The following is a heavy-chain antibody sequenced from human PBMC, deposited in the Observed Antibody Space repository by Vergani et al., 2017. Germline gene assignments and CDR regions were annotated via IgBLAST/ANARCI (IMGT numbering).Heavy chain of an antibody. CDR1: GFTFSSYG. V-gene: IGHV3-33*01. D-gene: IGHD3-10*01. CDR2: IWYDGSNK. J-gene: IGHJ4*02. Sequence: QVQLVESGGGVVQPGRSLRLSCAASGFTFSSYGMHWVRQAPGKGLVWVAVIWYDGSNKYYADSVTGRFTISRDNSTNTLYLQMNGLRAEDTAVYYCARDRDYYGSGSSEYWGQGTLVTVSS. CDR3: ARDRDYYGSGSSEY.